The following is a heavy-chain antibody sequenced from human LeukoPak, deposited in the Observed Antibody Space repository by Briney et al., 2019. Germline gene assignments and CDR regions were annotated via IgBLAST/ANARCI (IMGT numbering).Heavy chain of an antibody. CDR2: INAGNGNT. D-gene: IGHD2-2*01. V-gene: IGHV1-3*01. J-gene: IGHJ3*02. CDR1: GYTFTSYA. Sequence: GASVKVSCKASGYTFTSYAMHWVRQAPGQRLEWMGWINAGNGNTKYSQKFQGRVTITRDTSASTAYMELSSLRSEDTAVYYCARPIVVVPAAVKAAGDDAFDIWGQGTMVTVSS. CDR3: ARPIVVVPAAVKAAGDDAFDI.